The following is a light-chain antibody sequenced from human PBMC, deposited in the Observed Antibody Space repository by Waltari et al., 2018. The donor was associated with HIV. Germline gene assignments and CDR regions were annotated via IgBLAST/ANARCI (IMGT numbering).Light chain of an antibody. CDR2: EDN. Sequence: NFMLTQPHSVSESPGKTVIISCSRSSGSIASYYVQWYQQRPGSSPTTVIYEDNQRPSGVPVRFSGSIDSSSNSASLTISGLKTEDEADYYCQSYDSNNVLFGGGTKLTVL. J-gene: IGLJ2*01. CDR1: SGSIASYY. V-gene: IGLV6-57*01. CDR3: QSYDSNNVL.